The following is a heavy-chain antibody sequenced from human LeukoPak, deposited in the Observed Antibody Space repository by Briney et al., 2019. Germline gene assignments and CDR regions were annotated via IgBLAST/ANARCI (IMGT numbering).Heavy chain of an antibody. CDR2: IIPIFGTA. J-gene: IGHJ4*02. V-gene: IGHV1-69*05. CDR1: GGTFSSYA. D-gene: IGHD6-13*01. Sequence: SVKVSCKASGGTFSSYAISWVRQAPGQGLEWMGRIIPIFGTANHAQKFQGRVTITTDESTSTAYMELSSLRSEDTAVYYCAIHSSSWDYYFDYWGQGTLVTVSS. CDR3: AIHSSSWDYYFDY.